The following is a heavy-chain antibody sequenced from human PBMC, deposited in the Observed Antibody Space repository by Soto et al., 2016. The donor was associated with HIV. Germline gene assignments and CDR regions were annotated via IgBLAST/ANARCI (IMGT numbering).Heavy chain of an antibody. CDR3: ARVGYDWNDAGAFDI. Sequence: QVQLVQSGAEVKKPGSSVKVSCKVSGGTFGIHAINWVRQAPGQGLEWMGWINPNSGGTNYAQKFQGRVTMTRDTSISTAYMELSRLRSDDTAVYYCARVGYDWNDAGAFDIWGQGTMVTVSS. CDR2: INPNSGGT. J-gene: IGHJ3*02. D-gene: IGHD1-1*01. V-gene: IGHV1-2*02. CDR1: GGTFGIHA.